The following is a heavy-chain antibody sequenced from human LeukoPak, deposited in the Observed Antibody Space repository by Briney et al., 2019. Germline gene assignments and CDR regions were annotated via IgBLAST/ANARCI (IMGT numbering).Heavy chain of an antibody. V-gene: IGHV1-8*03. CDR1: GYTFASYD. Sequence: ASVKVSCKASGYTFASYDINWVRQATGQGLEWMGWMNPNSGNTGYAQKFQGRVTITRNTSISTAYMELSSLRSEDTAVYYCARDAQYSSSWLGYWGQGTLVTVSS. CDR3: ARDAQYSSSWLGY. D-gene: IGHD6-13*01. CDR2: MNPNSGNT. J-gene: IGHJ4*02.